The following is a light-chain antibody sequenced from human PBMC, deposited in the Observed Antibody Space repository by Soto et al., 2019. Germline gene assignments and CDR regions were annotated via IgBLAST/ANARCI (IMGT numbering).Light chain of an antibody. CDR1: QSVRSSY. Sequence: EIVLTQSPGTLSLSPGGRATLSCRASQSVRSSYVAWYQQRPGEAPRLLIFGASLRATGIPDRFSGSGSGTDFTLTISRLETEDVAVYYCQPYDSPLTFGGGTKVEIK. J-gene: IGKJ4*01. CDR3: QPYDSPLT. V-gene: IGKV3-20*01. CDR2: GAS.